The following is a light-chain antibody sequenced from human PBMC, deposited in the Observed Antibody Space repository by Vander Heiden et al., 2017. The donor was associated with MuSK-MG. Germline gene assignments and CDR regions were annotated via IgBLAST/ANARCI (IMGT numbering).Light chain of an antibody. V-gene: IGKV1-5*03. J-gene: IGKJ1*01. CDR3: QRYNSYPWT. CDR1: QSISTW. CDR2: KAS. Sequence: DIQMTHSSSTLSASVGDNVTITCRASQSISTWLAWYQQKPGKAPKLLIYKASSLESGVPSRFSGGGSETKFTLTISSLQPDDFATYYCQRYNSYPWTFGQGTKVAIK.